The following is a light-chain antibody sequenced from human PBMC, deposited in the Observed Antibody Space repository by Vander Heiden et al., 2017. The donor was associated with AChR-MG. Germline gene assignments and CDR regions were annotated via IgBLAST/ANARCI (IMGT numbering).Light chain of an antibody. CDR1: SNDVGAYNE. J-gene: IGLJ2*01. V-gene: IGLV2-11*01. Sequence: SARTHPRPVSGSPGQSVTISCTGTSNDVGAYNEVFWYQQYPGKAPKLMSYDVTKRPSGVPDGFSGSKSGNTASLTISGLQAEDEAGYYCSCAGSYTLIFGGGTKLTVL. CDR3: CSCAGSYTLI. CDR2: DVT.